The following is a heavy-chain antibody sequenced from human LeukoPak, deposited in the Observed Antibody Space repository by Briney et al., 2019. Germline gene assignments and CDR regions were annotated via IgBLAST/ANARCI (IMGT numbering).Heavy chain of an antibody. Sequence: RASVKVSCKASGYTFTSYGISWMRQAPGQGLEWMGWISAYNGNTNYAQKLQGRVTMTTDTSTSTAYMELRSLRSDDTAVYYCARTPPEGALLWFGESYYFDYWGQGTLVTVSS. D-gene: IGHD3-10*01. V-gene: IGHV1-18*04. J-gene: IGHJ4*02. CDR2: ISAYNGNT. CDR1: GYTFTSYG. CDR3: ARTPPEGALLWFGESYYFDY.